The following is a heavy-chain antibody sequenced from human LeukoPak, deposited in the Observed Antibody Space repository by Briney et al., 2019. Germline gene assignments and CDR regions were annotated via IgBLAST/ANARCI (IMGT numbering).Heavy chain of an antibody. CDR3: ARRYYCDSSAAFDK. D-gene: IGHD3-22*01. V-gene: IGHV4-59*08. Sequence: SETLSLTCTVSGGSVSSYYWSWIRQPPGKGLEWIGYIYYSGYTNYNPSLKSRVTISVDTSKNQFSLKLSSVTAADTAVYYCARRYYCDSSAAFDKWGQGTLVTVSS. CDR2: IYYSGYT. CDR1: GGSVSSYY. J-gene: IGHJ5*02.